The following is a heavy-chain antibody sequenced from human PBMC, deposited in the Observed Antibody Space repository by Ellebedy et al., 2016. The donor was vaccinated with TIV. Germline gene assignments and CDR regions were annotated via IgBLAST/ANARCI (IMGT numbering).Heavy chain of an antibody. D-gene: IGHD2-2*01. CDR2: INPSDGYT. CDR1: GFTFTSYY. J-gene: IGHJ3*01. CDR3: ARGTSAYGEL. V-gene: IGHV1-46*01. Sequence: AASVQVSCKASGFTFTSYYFHCVRQAPGQGLEWMGVINPSDGYTSYRQKFQGRVTMTRDTSTSTVHMELSSLRPEDTAVYYCARGTSAYGELWGQGTMVTVSS.